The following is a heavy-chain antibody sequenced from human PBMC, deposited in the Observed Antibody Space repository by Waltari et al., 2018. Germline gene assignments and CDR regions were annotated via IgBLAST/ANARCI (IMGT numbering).Heavy chain of an antibody. Sequence: EVQLVQSGAEVKKPGATVKISCKVSGYTFTDYYMHWVQQAPGKGLEWMGLVEPEDGETIYAEKFQGRVTITADTSTDTAYMELNSLKTEDTAVYYCTVVGSGYDGLFFSFDYWGQGTLVTVSS. CDR2: VEPEDGET. V-gene: IGHV1-69-2*01. J-gene: IGHJ4*02. CDR1: GYTFTDYY. CDR3: TVVGSGYDGLFFSFDY. D-gene: IGHD5-12*01.